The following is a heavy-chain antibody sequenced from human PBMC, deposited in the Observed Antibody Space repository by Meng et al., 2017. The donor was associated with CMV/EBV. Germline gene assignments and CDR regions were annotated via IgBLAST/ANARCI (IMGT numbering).Heavy chain of an antibody. D-gene: IGHD6-13*01. CDR3: AKDIVKLEQQLDYDGFDI. CDR2: LTWNSGVI. J-gene: IGHJ3*02. V-gene: IGHV3-9*01. CDR1: GFSFDDYA. Sequence: LSLTCAVSGFSFDDYAMHWVRQAPGKGLEWVSGLTWNSGVIAYADSVKGRFFISRDNANNSLYLRMNSLRAEDTAMYYCAKDIVKLEQQLDYDGFDIWGQGTMVTVSS.